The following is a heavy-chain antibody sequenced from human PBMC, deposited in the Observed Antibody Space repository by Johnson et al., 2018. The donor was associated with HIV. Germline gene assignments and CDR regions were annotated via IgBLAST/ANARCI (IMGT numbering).Heavy chain of an antibody. V-gene: IGHV3-74*02. CDR2: IKSDGTST. CDR1: GISFSSYW. J-gene: IGHJ3*02. Sequence: MQLVESGGGLIQPGGSLRLSCAASGISFSSYWMHWVPQAPGKGLVWVSRIKSDGTSTNYADSVKGRFTISRDNAKDTLYLQLNSLRAEDTAVYYCARSVGYCSGGSCSPDAFDIWGHGTMVTVSS. CDR3: ARSVGYCSGGSCSPDAFDI. D-gene: IGHD2-15*01.